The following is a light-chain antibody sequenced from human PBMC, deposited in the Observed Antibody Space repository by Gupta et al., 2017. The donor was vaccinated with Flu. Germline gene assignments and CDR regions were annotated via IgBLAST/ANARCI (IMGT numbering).Light chain of an antibody. CDR3: AAWDDSLNGGV. CDR2: GNN. Sequence: SLLTPPPPASWTPGPRVSISCSGSSSNIGINTVNWYQQLPGTAPILLIYGNNQRPSGVPDRFSGSKSGTSASLAISGLQSEDEADYYCAAWDDSLNGGVFGGGTKLTVL. J-gene: IGLJ3*02. V-gene: IGLV1-44*01. CDR1: SSNIGINT.